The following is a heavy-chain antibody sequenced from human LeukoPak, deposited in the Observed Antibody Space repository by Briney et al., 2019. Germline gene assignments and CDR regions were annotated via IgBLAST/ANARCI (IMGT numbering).Heavy chain of an antibody. J-gene: IGHJ4*02. Sequence: GESLKISCKGSGYSFTSYWIGWVRQMPRIGLEWMGIIYPGDSDSRYSPSFQGQVTISADKSISTAYLQWSSLKASDTAMYYCARQVAYTSGRPFDFWGQGTLVTVSS. V-gene: IGHV5-51*01. CDR2: IYPGDSDS. CDR1: GYSFTSYW. CDR3: ARQVAYTSGRPFDF. D-gene: IGHD6-19*01.